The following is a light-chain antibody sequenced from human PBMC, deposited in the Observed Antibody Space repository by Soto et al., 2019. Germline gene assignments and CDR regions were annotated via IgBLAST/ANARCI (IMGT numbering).Light chain of an antibody. V-gene: IGKV3-15*01. CDR3: HHYYNRSPWT. J-gene: IGKJ1*01. CDR2: DTS. Sequence: EFLMSQPPYTLSVPPGESATLSCRASQRVYSNLARYQQRPGQAPRILIYDTSIRATDIPARFSGSGSGTEFTLTISSRLYADFAVNYCHHYYNRSPWTFGQGTKVDI. CDR1: QRVYSN.